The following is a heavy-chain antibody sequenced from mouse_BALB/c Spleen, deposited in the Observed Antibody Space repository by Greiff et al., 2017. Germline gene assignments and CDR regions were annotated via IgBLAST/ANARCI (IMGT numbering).Heavy chain of an antibody. V-gene: IGHV5-6-3*01. Sequence: EVQVVESGGGLVQPGGSLKLSCAASGFTFSSYGMSWVRQTPDKRLELVATINSNGGSTYYPDSVKGRFTISRDNAKNTLYLQMSSLKSEDTAMYYCARGDTTAGFAYWGQGTLVTVSA. D-gene: IGHD1-2*01. J-gene: IGHJ3*01. CDR1: GFTFSSYG. CDR3: ARGDTTAGFAY. CDR2: INSNGGST.